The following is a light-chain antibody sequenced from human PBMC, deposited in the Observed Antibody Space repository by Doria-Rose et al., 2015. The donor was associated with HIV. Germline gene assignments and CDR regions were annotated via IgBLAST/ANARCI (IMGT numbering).Light chain of an antibody. CDR1: SLRSSY. V-gene: IGLV3-19*01. J-gene: IGLJ2*01. Sequence: VVTQEPAVSVALRQTVRITCQGDSLRSSYASWYQQKPGQAPILVIYGKNNRPSGIPDRFSGSSSGNTATLTITGAQAEDEADYYCSSRDSSANHVLFSGGTKVTVL. CDR2: GKN. CDR3: SSRDSSANHVL.